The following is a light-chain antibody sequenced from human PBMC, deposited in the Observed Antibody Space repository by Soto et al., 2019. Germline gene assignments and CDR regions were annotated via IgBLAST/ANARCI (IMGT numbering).Light chain of an antibody. J-gene: IGKJ1*01. Sequence: EVVMMQSPATLSVSPGEGATLSCRASQSVSNNYLAWYQQKPGQAPRLLIYGTSSRATGIPDRFSGSGSGTDFILTISRLEPEDFAVYYCQQYGNSPTFGQGTKVDI. CDR3: QQYGNSPT. CDR1: QSVSNNY. V-gene: IGKV3-20*01. CDR2: GTS.